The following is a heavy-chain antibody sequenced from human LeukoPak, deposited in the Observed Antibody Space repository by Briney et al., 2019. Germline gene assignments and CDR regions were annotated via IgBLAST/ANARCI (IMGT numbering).Heavy chain of an antibody. J-gene: IGHJ4*02. Sequence: GESLKISCKGSGYSFTSYWIGWVRQMPGKGLAWLGIIYPGDSDTRYSPSFQGQVTISADKSVSTAYLQWSSLKASDTAMYYCARQNGAVAGPFDYWGQGTLVTVSS. D-gene: IGHD6-19*01. CDR3: ARQNGAVAGPFDY. CDR1: GYSFTSYW. CDR2: IYPGDSDT. V-gene: IGHV5-51*01.